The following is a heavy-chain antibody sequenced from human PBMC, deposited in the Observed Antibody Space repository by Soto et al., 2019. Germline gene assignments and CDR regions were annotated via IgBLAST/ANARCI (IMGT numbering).Heavy chain of an antibody. V-gene: IGHV3-53*01. CDR1: GVTVNTNY. D-gene: IGHD3-16*01. CDR2: FESGGSI. Sequence: EVQLVESGGGLIQPGGSLTLTCAASGVTVNTNYMSWVRQSPGNGLEWVSLFESGGSIYYADSVKGRFTISRDNFKNTLSLQMNSLRVEDTAVYFCASTAVWKNAFEIWGQGTLVSVSS. J-gene: IGHJ3*02. CDR3: ASTAVWKNAFEI.